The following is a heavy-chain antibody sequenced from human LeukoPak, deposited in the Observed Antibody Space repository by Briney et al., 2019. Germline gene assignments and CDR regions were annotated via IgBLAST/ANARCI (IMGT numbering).Heavy chain of an antibody. V-gene: IGHV1-69*13. CDR3: ARGSVTPDAGY. Sequence: SVKVSCKASGYTFTSYYMHWVRQAPGQGLEWMGGIIPIFGTANYAQKFQGRVTITADESTSTAYMELSSLRSEDTAVYYCARGSVTPDAGYWGPGTLVTVSS. CDR1: GYTFTSYY. CDR2: IIPIFGTA. D-gene: IGHD4-17*01. J-gene: IGHJ4*02.